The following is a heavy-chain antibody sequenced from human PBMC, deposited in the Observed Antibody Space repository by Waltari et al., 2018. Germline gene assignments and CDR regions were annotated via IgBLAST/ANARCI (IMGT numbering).Heavy chain of an antibody. Sequence: QVQLQESGPGLVKPSQTLSLTCTVSGGSISSGSYYWSWIRQPAGKGLDWIGYIYTSGSTNYIPSLKSRVTISVDTSKNQFSLKLSSVTAADTAVYYCARRFKGLFDPWGQGTLVTVSS. J-gene: IGHJ5*02. CDR3: ARRFKGLFDP. V-gene: IGHV4-61*09. D-gene: IGHD3-22*01. CDR2: IYTSGST. CDR1: GGSISSGSYY.